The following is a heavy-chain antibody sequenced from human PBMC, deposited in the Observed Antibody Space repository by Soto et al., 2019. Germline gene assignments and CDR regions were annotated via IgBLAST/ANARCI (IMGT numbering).Heavy chain of an antibody. CDR3: VRKYPGTRPFDY. CDR1: GVTFNSYA. D-gene: IGHD2-2*01. V-gene: IGHV3-23*01. CDR2: IGTDSNT. J-gene: IGHJ4*01. Sequence: SCAACGVTFNSYAIDRVRQAPGKGLAWVSAIGTDSNTYYADSVKGRFTISRDSSRTTLYLQMNSLRAEDTALYYCVRKYPGTRPFDYWGQGTLVTLSS.